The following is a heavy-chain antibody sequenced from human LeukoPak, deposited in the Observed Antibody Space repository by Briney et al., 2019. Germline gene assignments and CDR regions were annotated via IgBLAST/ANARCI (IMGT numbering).Heavy chain of an antibody. CDR3: AKGSPGDSNAFDI. D-gene: IGHD7-27*01. CDR2: VSWNSVYI. J-gene: IGHJ3*02. Sequence: GGSLRLSCAASGFTFDDYAMHWVRQVPGKGLVWVSGVSWNSVYIGYADSVKGRFIISRDNAKNSLYLQMNSLRAEDTALYYCAKGSPGDSNAFDIWGQGTMVTVSS. CDR1: GFTFDDYA. V-gene: IGHV3-9*01.